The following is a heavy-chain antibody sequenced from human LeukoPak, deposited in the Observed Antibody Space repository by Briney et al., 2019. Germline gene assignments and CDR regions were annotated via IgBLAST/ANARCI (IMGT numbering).Heavy chain of an antibody. CDR3: ARRREKFAEYYFDY. V-gene: IGHV1-8*03. D-gene: IGHD1-26*01. CDR2: MNPNSGNT. CDR1: GYTFTSYD. J-gene: IGHJ4*02. Sequence: GASVRVSCKASGYTFTSYDIDWVRQATGQGLEWMAWMNPNSGNTGYAQKFQGRVTITRNTSISTAYMELSSLRSEDTAVYYCARRREKFAEYYFDYWGQGALVTVSS.